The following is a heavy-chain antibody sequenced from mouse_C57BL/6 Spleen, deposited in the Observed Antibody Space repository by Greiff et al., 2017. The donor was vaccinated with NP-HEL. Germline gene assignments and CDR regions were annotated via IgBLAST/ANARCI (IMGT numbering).Heavy chain of an antibody. V-gene: IGHV1-80*01. J-gene: IGHJ3*01. D-gene: IGHD2-5*01. CDR3: ARSYDSNYWFAY. CDR2: IYPGDGDT. CDR1: GYAFSSYW. Sequence: QVQLQQSGAELVKPGASVKISCKASGYAFSSYWMNWVKQRPGKGLEWIGQIYPGDGDTNYNGKFKGKATLTADKSSSTAYMQLSSLTSEDSAVYFCARSYDSNYWFAYWGQGTLVTVSA.